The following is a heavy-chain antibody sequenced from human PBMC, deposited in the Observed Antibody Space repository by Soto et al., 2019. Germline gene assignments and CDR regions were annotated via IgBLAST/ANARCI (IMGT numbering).Heavy chain of an antibody. V-gene: IGHV3-9*01. D-gene: IGHD3-10*01. J-gene: IGHJ4*02. CDR2: INWNSESM. CDR1: GFSFVDYG. Sequence: EVRLVESGGGLVQPGRSLRLSCAASGFSFVDYGMHWVRQAPGKGLEWVSGINWNSESMGYADSVKGRFTISRDNAKNAVYLQLSSLTVEDTALYFCAKASDFGFGYKYFDYWGRGTLVTVSS. CDR3: AKASDFGFGYKYFDY.